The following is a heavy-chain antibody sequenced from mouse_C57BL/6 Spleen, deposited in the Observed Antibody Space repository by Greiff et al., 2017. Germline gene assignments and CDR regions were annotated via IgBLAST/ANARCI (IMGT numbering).Heavy chain of an antibody. Sequence: VQLKQSGPELVKPGASVKIPCKASGYTFTDYTMDWVKQSHGKSLEWIGDINPNNGGTIYNQKFKGKATLTVDKSSSTAYMELRSLTSEDTAVYDCARYYDYDYAMDYWGQGTSVTVSS. V-gene: IGHV1-18*01. CDR3: ARYYDYDYAMDY. CDR1: GYTFTDYT. D-gene: IGHD2-4*01. CDR2: INPNNGGT. J-gene: IGHJ4*01.